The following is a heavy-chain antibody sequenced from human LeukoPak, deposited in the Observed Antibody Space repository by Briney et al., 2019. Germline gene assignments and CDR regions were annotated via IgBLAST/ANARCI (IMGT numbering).Heavy chain of an antibody. V-gene: IGHV1-69*06. D-gene: IGHD1/OR15-1a*01. Sequence: SVKASCKASGGSISSYGISWVRQAPGQGLEWMGRIISVFGTANYAQKFQDRVTITADIASNTAYMELTSLTSEDTAVYFCAKQGEIRQDYYMDVWGNGTTFTVSS. CDR2: IISVFGTA. J-gene: IGHJ6*03. CDR3: AKQGEIRQDYYMDV. CDR1: GGSISSYG.